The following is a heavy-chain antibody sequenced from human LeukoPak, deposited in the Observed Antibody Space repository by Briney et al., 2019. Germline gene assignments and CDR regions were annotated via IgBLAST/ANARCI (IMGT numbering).Heavy chain of an antibody. V-gene: IGHV4-39*07. CDR1: GGSISSSSYY. CDR2: IYYSGST. D-gene: IGHD3-3*01. CDR3: ARGVPTPHGFLEWLSDMRAFDI. J-gene: IGHJ3*02. Sequence: PSETLSLTCTVSGGSISSSSYYWGWIRQPPGKGLEWIGSIYYSGSTYYNPSLKSRVTISVDTSKNQFSLELSSVTAADTAVYYCARGVPTPHGFLEWLSDMRAFDIWGQGTMVTVSS.